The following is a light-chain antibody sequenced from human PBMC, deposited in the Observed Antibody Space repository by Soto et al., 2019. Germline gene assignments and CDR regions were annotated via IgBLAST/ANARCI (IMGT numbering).Light chain of an antibody. J-gene: IGKJ5*01. CDR3: QQYGSSPIT. CDR2: GAS. CDR1: QNFSSSY. V-gene: IGKV3-20*01. Sequence: EIGVTKAPGTLVLFPGERATLSCRASQNFSSSYLAWYQENPAQAPRLLIYGASSRATGIPDRFSGSGSGTDFTLTISRLEPEDFAVYYCQQYGSSPITFGQGTRLEIK.